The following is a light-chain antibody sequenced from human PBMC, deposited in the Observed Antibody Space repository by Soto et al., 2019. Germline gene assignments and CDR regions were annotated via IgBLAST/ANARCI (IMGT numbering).Light chain of an antibody. CDR3: QQYKNWPGT. J-gene: IGKJ3*01. V-gene: IGKV3-15*01. Sequence: EIVMTQSPATLYVSPGERATLSCRASQSVTSNLAWYQQKPGQAPRLLIYGASTRATGIPARFSGSVSGTEFTLNISSLQSEDFAVYYCQQYKNWPGTFGPGTKVDIK. CDR2: GAS. CDR1: QSVTSN.